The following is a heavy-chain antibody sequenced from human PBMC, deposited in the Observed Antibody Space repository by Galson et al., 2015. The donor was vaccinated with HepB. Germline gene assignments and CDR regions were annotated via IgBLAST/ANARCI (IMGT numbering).Heavy chain of an antibody. Sequence: SLRLSCAASGFRVSSNYMAWGRQAPVKGLDGVSIIYSGGTTYTADSVKGRFIISRDNSRNTLFLHMNTLTTDDTGVYYCASSLRHFDFWSGLDAFDLWGQGTMVTVSS. CDR3: ASSLRHFDFWSGLDAFDL. J-gene: IGHJ3*01. CDR2: IYSGGTT. CDR1: GFRVSSNY. V-gene: IGHV3-66*01. D-gene: IGHD3-3*01.